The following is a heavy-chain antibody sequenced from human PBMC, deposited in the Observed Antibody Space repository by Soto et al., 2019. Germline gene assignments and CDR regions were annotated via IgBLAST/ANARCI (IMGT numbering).Heavy chain of an antibody. D-gene: IGHD6-19*01. CDR1: GYSFTSYW. CDR3: TTGHAVAGALFDH. V-gene: IGHV5-10-1*01. Sequence: PGESLKISCKGSGYSFTSYWISWVRQMPGKGLEWMGRIDPSDSYTNYSPSFQGHVTISADKSISTLYLQMNSLKTEDTAVYYCTTGHAVAGALFDHWGQGTLVTVSS. CDR2: IDPSDSYT. J-gene: IGHJ4*02.